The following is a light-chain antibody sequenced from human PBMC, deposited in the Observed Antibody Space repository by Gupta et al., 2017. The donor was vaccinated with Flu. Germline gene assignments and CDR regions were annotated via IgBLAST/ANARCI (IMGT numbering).Light chain of an antibody. V-gene: IGLV3-10*01. CDR1: VCPAKF. Sequence: GQAARIACSGDVCPAKFAYWYQLTPGKAPRLVIYEDIKRPSGIPERFSGSYSGKVATLTITGAQVEDEGDYFCYSVDRIGKQRVFGGGTKLSVL. J-gene: IGLJ3*02. CDR3: YSVDRIGKQRV. CDR2: EDI.